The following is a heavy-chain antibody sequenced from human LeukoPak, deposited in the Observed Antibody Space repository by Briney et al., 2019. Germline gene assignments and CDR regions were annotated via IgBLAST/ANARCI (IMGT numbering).Heavy chain of an antibody. CDR1: GFTFDDYA. CDR2: ISWNSGSI. CDR3: AKDITGYDSSGYYFDY. Sequence: GRSLRLSCAASGFTFDDYAMHWVRQAPGKGLEWVSGISWNSGSIGYADSVKGRFTISRDNAKNSLYLQMNSLRAEDTALYYCAKDITGYDSSGYYFDYWGQGTLVTVSS. J-gene: IGHJ4*02. D-gene: IGHD3-22*01. V-gene: IGHV3-9*01.